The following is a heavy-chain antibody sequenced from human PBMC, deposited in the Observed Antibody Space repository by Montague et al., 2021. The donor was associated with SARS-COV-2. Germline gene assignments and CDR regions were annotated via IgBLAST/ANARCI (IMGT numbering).Heavy chain of an antibody. J-gene: IGHJ6*02. D-gene: IGHD4-11*01. CDR2: IYYSGST. Sequence: SETLSLTCSVSGDSISNYSWSWIRQSPGQGLEWIGYIYYSGSTNYNPSLTRRVTISVDTSKNQGSLKLTSVTAAATAVYYCARHLRVTTVTSHMYHYAMDVWGQGTTVTVSS. V-gene: IGHV4-59*08. CDR1: GDSISNYS. CDR3: ARHLRVTTVTSHMYHYAMDV.